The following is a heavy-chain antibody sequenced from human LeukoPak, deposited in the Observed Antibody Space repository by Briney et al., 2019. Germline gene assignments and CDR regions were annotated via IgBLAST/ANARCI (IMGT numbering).Heavy chain of an antibody. CDR1: GGTFSSYA. J-gene: IGHJ5*02. D-gene: IGHD3-10*01. CDR2: IIPIFGTA. CDR3: ARGGESQDWFDP. V-gene: IGHV1-69*13. Sequence: SVKVSCKASGGTFSSYAISWVRQAPGQGLEWMGGIIPIFGTANYAQKFQGRVTITADESTSTAYMELSSLRSEDTAVYYCARGGESQDWFDPWGQGTLVTVSS.